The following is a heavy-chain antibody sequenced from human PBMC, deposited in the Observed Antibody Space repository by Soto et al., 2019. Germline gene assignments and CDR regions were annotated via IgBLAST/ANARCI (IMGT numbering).Heavy chain of an antibody. D-gene: IGHD3-10*01. J-gene: IGHJ4*02. CDR2: ISGSGGST. Sequence: EVQLLESGGGLVQPGGSLRLSCAASGFTFSSYAMSWDRQAPGKGLEWVSAISGSGGSTYYADSVKDRFTISRDNSKNTLYLQMNRLRAEDTAVYYCAKASGWFGEFDYWGQGTLVTVAS. CDR1: GFTFSSYA. V-gene: IGHV3-23*01. CDR3: AKASGWFGEFDY.